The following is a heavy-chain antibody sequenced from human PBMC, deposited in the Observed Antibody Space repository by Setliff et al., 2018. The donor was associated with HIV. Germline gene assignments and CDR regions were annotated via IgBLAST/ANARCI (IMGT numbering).Heavy chain of an antibody. CDR3: ARVPSIETILFDS. CDR1: GGSLTNYY. Sequence: SETLSLTCAVYGGSLTNYYWSWIRQHPGKGLEWIGYISYSGGTYYKPSLKSRVTISVDTSKNQLSLKLSSVTAADTAVYYCARVPSIETILFDSWGQGTLVTVSS. CDR2: ISYSGGT. J-gene: IGHJ4*02. D-gene: IGHD2-2*02. V-gene: IGHV4-31*11.